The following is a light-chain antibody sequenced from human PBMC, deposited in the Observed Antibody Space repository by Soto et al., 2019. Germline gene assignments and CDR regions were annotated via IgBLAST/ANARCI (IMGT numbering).Light chain of an antibody. V-gene: IGKV3-11*01. Sequence: EIVLTQSPAPLSLSAAVRATLSSTASQSVSSYLAWYQQKPGQAPRLLIYDASNMATGIPARFSGSGSGTDFTLTISCLEPEDFATYYCQQCSNWPPITFGQGTRLEIK. CDR3: QQCSNWPPIT. CDR1: QSVSSY. J-gene: IGKJ5*01. CDR2: DAS.